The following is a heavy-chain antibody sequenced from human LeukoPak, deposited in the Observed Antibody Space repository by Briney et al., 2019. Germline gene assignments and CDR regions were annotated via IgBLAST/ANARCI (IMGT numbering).Heavy chain of an antibody. Sequence: GGSLRLSCAASGFTFNDYSMSWIRQAPGEGLEWVSYISSSGSTIYYADSVKGRFTISRDNAKNSLFLQRNSLRAEDTAVYYCAGHATYGSGSYYYMDVRGKGTTVTISS. D-gene: IGHD3-10*01. V-gene: IGHV3-11*01. CDR3: AGHATYGSGSYYYMDV. CDR2: ISSSGSTI. CDR1: GFTFNDYS. J-gene: IGHJ6*03.